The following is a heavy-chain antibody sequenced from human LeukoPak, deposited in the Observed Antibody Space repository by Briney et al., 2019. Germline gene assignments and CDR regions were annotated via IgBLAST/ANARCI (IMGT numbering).Heavy chain of an antibody. Sequence: PSETLSLTCTISGGSISDYFWTWIRQPAGKGLEWIGRIYTSGSTDYNPSLKSRVTISVDTSKNQFSLKLSSVTAADSAVYYCAGQGYSRAPPDYWGQGTLVTVSS. D-gene: IGHD6-13*01. J-gene: IGHJ4*02. CDR2: IYTSGST. V-gene: IGHV4-4*07. CDR1: GGSISDYF. CDR3: AGQGYSRAPPDY.